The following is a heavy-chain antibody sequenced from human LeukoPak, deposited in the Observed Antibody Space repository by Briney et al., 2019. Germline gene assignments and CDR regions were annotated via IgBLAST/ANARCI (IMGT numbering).Heavy chain of an antibody. CDR1: GYTFTSYG. V-gene: IGHV1-18*01. CDR2: ISAYNGNT. CDR3: ARWVGAYCGGDCYTPDYYYYGMDV. J-gene: IGHJ6*02. Sequence: ASVKASCKASGYTFTSYGISWVRQAPGQGLEWMGWISAYNGNTNYAQKLQGRVTMTTDTSTSTAYMELRSLRSDDTAVYYCARWVGAYCGGDCYTPDYYYYGMDVWGQGTTVTVSS. D-gene: IGHD2-21*02.